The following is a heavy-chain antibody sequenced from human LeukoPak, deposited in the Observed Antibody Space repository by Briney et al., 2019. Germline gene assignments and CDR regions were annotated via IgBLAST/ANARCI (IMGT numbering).Heavy chain of an antibody. J-gene: IGHJ5*02. Sequence: SETLSLTCTVSGYSISSGYYWGWIRQPPGNGLEWFGSIYHSGSTYYNPSLKSRVTISVDTSKNQFSLKLSSVTAADTAVYYCARSGYSSSWSYNWFDPWGQGTLVTVSS. CDR2: IYHSGST. CDR1: GYSISSGYY. V-gene: IGHV4-38-2*02. CDR3: ARSGYSSSWSYNWFDP. D-gene: IGHD6-13*01.